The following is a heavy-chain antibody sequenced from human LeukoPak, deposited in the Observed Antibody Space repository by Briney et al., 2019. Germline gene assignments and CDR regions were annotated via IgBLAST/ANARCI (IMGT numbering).Heavy chain of an antibody. Sequence: NPGGSVRRSCAASGFTISDYYRTWLPQAPGKGLEWVSYITSSGTTVYYADSVRGRFTIYMDNAKNSLYLQMNSLRDGDTAVYDCAKRYSSGCYYMDFWRRGTKVTVSS. V-gene: IGHV3-11*04. CDR2: ITSSGTTV. J-gene: IGHJ6*03. D-gene: IGHD6-19*01. CDR3: AKRYSSGCYYMDF. CDR1: GFTISDYY.